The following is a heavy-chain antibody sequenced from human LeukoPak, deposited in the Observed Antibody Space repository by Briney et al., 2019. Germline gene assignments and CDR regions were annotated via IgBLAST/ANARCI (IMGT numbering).Heavy chain of an antibody. CDR3: ARDSGTTGKVKFDP. J-gene: IGHJ5*02. CDR2: IYGTVT. D-gene: IGHD3-10*01. V-gene: IGHV4-4*07. CDR1: GGSVSSYY. Sequence: PSETLSLTCTVSGGSVSSYYLSWIRQPAGKGLEWIGRIYGTVTTYNPSLVGRVTLSVDTSNNHFSLKLRSVTAADTAIYYCARDSGTTGKVKFDPWGQGTLVTVSS.